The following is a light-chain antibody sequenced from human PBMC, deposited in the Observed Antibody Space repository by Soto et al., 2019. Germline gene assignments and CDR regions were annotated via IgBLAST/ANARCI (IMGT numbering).Light chain of an antibody. V-gene: IGKV4-1*01. CDR1: HSFLYSFNNKNF. J-gene: IGKJ1*01. CDR2: WAS. CDR3: QQYYTPPHT. Sequence: DIVMTHSPASLSVSLCDISTINFKSIHSFLYSFNNKNFLAWYQQKPGQPPKLLINWASTRQSGVPDRFSASGSGTDFTLTISSLQAADVAVYYCQQYYTPPHTFGQGTKVDIK.